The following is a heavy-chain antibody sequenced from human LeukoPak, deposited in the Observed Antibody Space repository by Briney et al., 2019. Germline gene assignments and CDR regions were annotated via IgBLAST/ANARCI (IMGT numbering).Heavy chain of an antibody. D-gene: IGHD6-13*01. CDR2: ISTSSNYI. CDR3: AKNIAAAGTGRLDY. J-gene: IGHJ4*02. Sequence: GGSLRLSCAASGFTFSSYSMTWVRQAPGKGLEWVSAISTSSNYIHYASSVKGRFTISRDNSKNTLYLQMNSLRAEDTAVYYCAKNIAAAGTGRLDYWGQGTLVTVSS. CDR1: GFTFSSYS. V-gene: IGHV3-21*01.